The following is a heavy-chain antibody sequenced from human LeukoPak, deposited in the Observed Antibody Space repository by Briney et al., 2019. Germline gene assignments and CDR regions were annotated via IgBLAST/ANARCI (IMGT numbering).Heavy chain of an antibody. CDR1: GDSISSSY. D-gene: IGHD3-10*01. J-gene: IGHJ4*02. V-gene: IGHV4-59*08. CDR2: IYYSKST. CDR3: ARHYSSGTYPLDS. Sequence: ETSETLSLTCTVSGDSISSSYWSWIRQPPGRGLEWIGHIYYSKSTTYNPSLKSRLTMSIDTSKNQLSLKLSSVTAADTAVYYCARHYSSGTYPLDSWGQGTLVTVSS.